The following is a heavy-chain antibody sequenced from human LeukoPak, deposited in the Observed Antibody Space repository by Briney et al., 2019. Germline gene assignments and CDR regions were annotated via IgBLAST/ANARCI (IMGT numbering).Heavy chain of an antibody. CDR2: ISSSSSYI. J-gene: IGHJ6*02. CDR3: ASAYFDWGYYYYGMDV. Sequence: PGGSLRLSCAASGFTFSSYSMNWVRQAPGKGLEWVSSISSSSSYIYYADSVKGRFTISRDNAKNSLYLQMNSLRAEDTAVYYCASAYFDWGYYYYGMDVWGQGTTVTVSS. V-gene: IGHV3-21*01. CDR1: GFTFSSYS. D-gene: IGHD3-9*01.